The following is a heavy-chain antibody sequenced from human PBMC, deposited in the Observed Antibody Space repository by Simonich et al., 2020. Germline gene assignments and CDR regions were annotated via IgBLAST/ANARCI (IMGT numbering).Heavy chain of an antibody. V-gene: IGHV1-2*02. CDR1: GYTFTGYY. J-gene: IGHJ2*01. CDR2: SNPTSGGT. CDR3: ARGGLGHWYFDL. Sequence: QVQLVQSGAEVKKPGASVKVSCKASGYTFTGYYMHWLRQAPGQGREGMGWSNPTSGGTNYAQKFEGRVTMTRDTSISTAYMGLSRLRSDDTAVYYCARGGLGHWYFDLWGRGTLVTVSS. D-gene: IGHD6-25*01.